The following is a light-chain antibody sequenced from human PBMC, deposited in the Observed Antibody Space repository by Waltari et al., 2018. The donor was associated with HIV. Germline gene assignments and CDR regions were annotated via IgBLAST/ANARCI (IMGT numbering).Light chain of an antibody. CDR2: EVK. V-gene: IGLV2-23*02. CDR3: CSYARSRSLL. CDR1: SNDVGGFDF. J-gene: IGLJ2*01. Sequence: HSALTQPASVSGSPGQSITISCTGTSNDVGGFDFVSWYQHHQGKAPNLIIFEVKKRPSGLSNRFSGSKSGNTASLTISGLQTYDETDYYCCSYARSRSLLFGGGTKLTVL.